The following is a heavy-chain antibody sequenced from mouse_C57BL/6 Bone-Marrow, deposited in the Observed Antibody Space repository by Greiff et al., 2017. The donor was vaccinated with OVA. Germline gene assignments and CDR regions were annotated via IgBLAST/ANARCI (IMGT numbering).Heavy chain of an antibody. J-gene: IGHJ2*01. CDR2: ISSGGSYT. CDR3: ARRYGSSLAY. Sequence: EVKLVESGGDLVKPGGSLKLSCAASGFTFSSYGMSWVRQTPDKRLEWVATISSGGSYTYYPDSVKGRFTISRDNAKNTLYLQMSSLKSEDTAMYYCARRYGSSLAYWGQGTTLTVSS. CDR1: GFTFSSYG. D-gene: IGHD1-1*01. V-gene: IGHV5-6*02.